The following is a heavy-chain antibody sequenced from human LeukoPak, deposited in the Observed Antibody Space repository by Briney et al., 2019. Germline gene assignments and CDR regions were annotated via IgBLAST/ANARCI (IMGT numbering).Heavy chain of an antibody. V-gene: IGHV3-30*18. CDR1: GFTFSSYG. CDR2: ISYDGSNK. Sequence: GRSLRLSCAASGFTFSSYGMHWVRQAPGKGLEWVAVISYDGSNKYYADSVKGRFTISRDNSKNTLYLQMNSLRAEDTAVYYCAKDQGQIWFGELALFDYWGQGTLVTVS. J-gene: IGHJ4*02. D-gene: IGHD3-10*01. CDR3: AKDQGQIWFGELALFDY.